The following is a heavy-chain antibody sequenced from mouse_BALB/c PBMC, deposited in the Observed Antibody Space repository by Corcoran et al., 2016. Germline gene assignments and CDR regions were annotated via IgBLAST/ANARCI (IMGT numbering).Heavy chain of an antibody. V-gene: IGHV14-3*02. CDR1: GFNIKDTY. CDR3: ARLLRSFYAMDY. CDR2: LDPANGNT. J-gene: IGHJ4*01. Sequence: EVQLQQSGAELVKPGASVKLSCTASGFNIKDTYMHWVKQRPEQGLEWIGRLDPANGNTKYDPKFQGKATITADTSSNTAYLQLSSLTSEDTAVYYCARLLRSFYAMDYWGQGTSVTVSS. D-gene: IGHD1-1*01.